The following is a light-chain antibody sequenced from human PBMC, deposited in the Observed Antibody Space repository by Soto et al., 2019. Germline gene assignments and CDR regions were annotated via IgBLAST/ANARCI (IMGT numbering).Light chain of an antibody. J-gene: IGKJ1*01. V-gene: IGKV1-5*03. Sequence: DIQMTQSPSTLSASVGDRVTITCRASQSSSSWLAWYQQKPGKAPKLMIYKASSLESGVPSRFSGSGSGTEFTLTISRLQPDDFATYYCQQYNSYPWTFGQGTTVEIK. CDR1: QSSSSW. CDR2: KAS. CDR3: QQYNSYPWT.